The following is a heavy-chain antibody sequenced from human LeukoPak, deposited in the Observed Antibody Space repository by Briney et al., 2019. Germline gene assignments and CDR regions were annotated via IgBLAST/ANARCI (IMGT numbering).Heavy chain of an antibody. Sequence: GGSLRLSCAASRFTFSDYWMHWVRQAPGKGLVWVSRINSDASRPSYADSVKGRFTISRDNAKNILYLQMNSLRVEDTALYYCASETREAGSGDLQTDPFDVWGQGTMVSVSS. CDR2: INSDASRP. D-gene: IGHD2-15*01. CDR1: RFTFSDYW. CDR3: ASETREAGSGDLQTDPFDV. J-gene: IGHJ3*01. V-gene: IGHV3-74*01.